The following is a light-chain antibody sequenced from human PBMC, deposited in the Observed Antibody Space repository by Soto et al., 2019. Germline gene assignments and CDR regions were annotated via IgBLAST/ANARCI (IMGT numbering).Light chain of an antibody. CDR3: QQYNNWPPPYT. CDR1: QSVSSN. V-gene: IGKV3-15*01. CDR2: GAS. J-gene: IGKJ2*01. Sequence: EIVMTQSPATLSVSPGERATLSCRASQSVSSNLAWYQQKPGQAPRLLIYGASTRATGIPARFSGSGSGTEFTLTISSLQSEDSAVYYYQQYNNWPPPYTFGQGTKLEIK.